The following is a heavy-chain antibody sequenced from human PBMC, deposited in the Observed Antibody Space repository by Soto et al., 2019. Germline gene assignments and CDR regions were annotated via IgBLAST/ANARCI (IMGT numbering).Heavy chain of an antibody. D-gene: IGHD3-9*01. J-gene: IGHJ4*02. CDR2: ISYDGSNK. V-gene: IGHV3-30-3*01. CDR3: ARGEGKYLYYDILTGYCNFDY. Sequence: GGSLRLSCAASGFTFSSYAMHWVRQAPGKGLEWVAVISYDGSNKYYADSVKGRFTISRDNSKNTLYLQMNSLRAEDTAVYYCARGEGKYLYYDILTGYCNFDYWGQGTLVTVSS. CDR1: GFTFSSYA.